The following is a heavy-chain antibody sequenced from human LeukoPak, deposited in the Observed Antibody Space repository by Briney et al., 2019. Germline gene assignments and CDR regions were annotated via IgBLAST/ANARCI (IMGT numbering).Heavy chain of an antibody. Sequence: ASVKVSCKVSGYTLTELSMHWVRQAPGKGLERMGGFDPEDGETIYAQKFQGRVTMTEDTSTDTAYMELSSLRSEDTAVYYCATGILGYCSGGSCYGNRNDYWGQGTLVTVSS. CDR3: ATGILGYCSGGSCYGNRNDY. D-gene: IGHD2-15*01. CDR1: GYTLTELS. J-gene: IGHJ4*02. V-gene: IGHV1-24*01. CDR2: FDPEDGET.